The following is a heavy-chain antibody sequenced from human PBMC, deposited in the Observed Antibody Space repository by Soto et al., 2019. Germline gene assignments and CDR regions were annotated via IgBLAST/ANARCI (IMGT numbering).Heavy chain of an antibody. J-gene: IGHJ6*02. CDR3: AREAV. CDR1: GFTFSGYW. Sequence: EVQLVESWGGLVQPGGSLRLACAASGFTFSGYWMSWVRQAPGKGLEWVANIKQDGSEQFYVDSVKGRFTISRDNAKNSLYLQMNSLRAEDTAVYYYAREAVWGQGTTVTVSS. CDR2: IKQDGSEQ. V-gene: IGHV3-7*05.